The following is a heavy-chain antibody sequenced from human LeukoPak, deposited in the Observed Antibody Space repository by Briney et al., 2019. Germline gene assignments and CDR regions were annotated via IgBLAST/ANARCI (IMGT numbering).Heavy chain of an antibody. CDR1: GFTFSSYW. D-gene: IGHD3-22*01. CDR3: ARYYYNNDGYSEDAFDI. J-gene: IGHJ3*02. CDR2: IKEDGSEK. Sequence: GGSLRLSCAASGFTFSSYWMTWVRQTPGKGLEWVANIKEDGSEKNYLESMKGRFTISRDNAKNSLYLQMNSLRAEDTAIYYCARYYYNNDGYSEDAFDIWGQGTMVTVSS. V-gene: IGHV3-7*01.